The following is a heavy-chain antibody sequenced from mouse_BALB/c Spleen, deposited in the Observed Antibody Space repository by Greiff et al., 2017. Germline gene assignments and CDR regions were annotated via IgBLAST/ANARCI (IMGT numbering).Heavy chain of an antibody. CDR2: ISSGGSYT. J-gene: IGHJ3*01. CDR3: ARDLTGTAY. Sequence: EVKVVESGGGLVKPGGSLKLSCAASGFTFSSYAMSWVRQSPETRLEWVAEISSGGSYTYYPDTVTGRFTISRDNAKNTLYLEMSSLRSEDTAMYYCARDLTGTAYWGQGTLVTVSA. V-gene: IGHV5-9-4*01. D-gene: IGHD4-1*01. CDR1: GFTFSSYA.